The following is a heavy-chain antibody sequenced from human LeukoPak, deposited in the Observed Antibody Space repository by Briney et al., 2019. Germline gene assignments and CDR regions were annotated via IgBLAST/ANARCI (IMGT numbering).Heavy chain of an antibody. CDR2: IYYSGST. CDR3: ARAPVFGYSYGYTGRYYFDY. V-gene: IGHV4-31*03. CDR1: GGSISSGGYY. Sequence: PSETLSLTCPVSGGSISSGGYYWSWIRQHPGKGLEWIGYIYYSGSTYYNPSLKSRVTISVDTSKNQFSLKLSSVTAADTAVYYCARAPVFGYSYGYTGRYYFDYWGQGTLVTVPS. J-gene: IGHJ4*02. D-gene: IGHD5-18*01.